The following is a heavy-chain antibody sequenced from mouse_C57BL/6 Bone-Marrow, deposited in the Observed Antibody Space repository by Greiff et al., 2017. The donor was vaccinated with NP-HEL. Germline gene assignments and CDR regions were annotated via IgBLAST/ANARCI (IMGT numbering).Heavy chain of an antibody. CDR2: IWSGGST. CDR1: GFSLTSYG. J-gene: IGHJ2*01. CDR3: ASLTGYYFDY. Sequence: VQVVESGPGLVQPSQCLSITCTVSGFSLTSYGVHWVRQSPGKGLEWLGVIWSGGSTDYNAAFISRLSISKDNSKSQVFFKMNSLQADDTAIYYCASLTGYYFDYWGQGTTLTVSS. V-gene: IGHV2-2*01. D-gene: IGHD4-1*01.